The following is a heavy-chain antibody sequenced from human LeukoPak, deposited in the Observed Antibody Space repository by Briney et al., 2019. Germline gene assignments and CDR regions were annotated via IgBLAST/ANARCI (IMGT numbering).Heavy chain of an antibody. CDR1: GFTFSSYA. D-gene: IGHD5-18*01. V-gene: IGHV3-73*01. J-gene: IGHJ6*02. CDR2: IRNKNHNYAT. CDR3: ARGGFSMDTGYYYGMDV. Sequence: GGSLRLSCAASGFTFSSYAMHWVRQASGKGLEWVGRIRNKNHNYATAYGASVKGRFTISRDDSKNTAYLQMNSLKTEDTAVYYCARGGFSMDTGYYYGMDVWGQGTTVTVSS.